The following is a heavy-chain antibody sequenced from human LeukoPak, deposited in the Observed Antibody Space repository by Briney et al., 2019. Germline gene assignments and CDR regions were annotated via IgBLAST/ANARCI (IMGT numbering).Heavy chain of an antibody. CDR2: IYYSGNT. CDR1: GRSISSSSYY. CDR3: ARQTGSGLFILP. V-gene: IGHV4-39*01. Sequence: KPSETLSLTCTVSGRSISSSSYYWGWIRQPPGKGLEWIGSIYYSGNTHYNASLKSQVSISIDTSKNQFSLKLTSVTAAGTAVYYCARQTGSGLFILPGGQGTLVTVSS. D-gene: IGHD3/OR15-3a*01. J-gene: IGHJ4*02.